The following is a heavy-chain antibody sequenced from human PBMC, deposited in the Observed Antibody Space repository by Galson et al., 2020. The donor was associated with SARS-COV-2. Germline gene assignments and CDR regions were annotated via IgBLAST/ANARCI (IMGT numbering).Heavy chain of an antibody. J-gene: IGHJ6*02. Sequence: GESLKISCPASGFTFSSYGLHWVHQAPGKGREGVAVIWYDGSNKYYASSVKGRFTISREKSKNTLYLQMNSLRAEDTAVYYCAKEWSDTAMRNYYGMEVWGQGTTVTVSS. D-gene: IGHD5-18*01. V-gene: IGHV3-33*03. CDR3: AKEWSDTAMRNYYGMEV. CDR1: GFTFSSYG. CDR2: IWYDGSNK.